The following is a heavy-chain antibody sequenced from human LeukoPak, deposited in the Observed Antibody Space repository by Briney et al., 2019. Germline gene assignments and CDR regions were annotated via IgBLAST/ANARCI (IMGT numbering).Heavy chain of an antibody. J-gene: IGHJ5*02. CDR3: VRSGYYYDWLDP. D-gene: IGHD5-12*01. Sequence: SVKVSCKAPGGTFTDYSISWVRQAPGQGLEWMGRIIPILNQANYAQRFQDRVTFTADKSTTTASMELSSLRSEDTAIYYCVRSGYYYDWLDPWGQGTLVTV. CDR1: GGTFTDYS. CDR2: IIPILNQA. V-gene: IGHV1-69*02.